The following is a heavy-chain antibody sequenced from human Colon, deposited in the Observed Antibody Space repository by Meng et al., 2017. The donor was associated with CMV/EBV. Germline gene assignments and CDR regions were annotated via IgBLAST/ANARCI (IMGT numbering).Heavy chain of an antibody. J-gene: IGHJ5*02. CDR1: GGTFSSYT. CDR3: AKEGGVRALTWFDP. V-gene: IGHV1-69*13. CDR2: ILPGLGTT. Sequence: SVKVSCKASGGTFSSYTISWIRQAPGQGLEGMGGILPGLGTTNFAQKVKGRVTLTVDESTSTVYMELSSLRSDDTAVYYCAKEGGVRALTWFDPWGQGTQVTVSS. D-gene: IGHD3-10*01.